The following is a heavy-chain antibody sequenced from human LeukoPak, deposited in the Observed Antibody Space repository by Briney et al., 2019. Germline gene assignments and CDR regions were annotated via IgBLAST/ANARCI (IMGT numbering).Heavy chain of an antibody. D-gene: IGHD3-9*01. CDR2: IHTSGST. CDR3: AVLRYFDWLFGN. Sequence: SETLSLTCTVSGGSFTNYYWSWIRQPAGKGLEWIGRIHTSGSTDYNPSLKSRVTISVDTSKNQVSLKLSSVTAADTAVYYCAVLRYFDWLFGNWGQGTLVTVSS. CDR1: GGSFTNYY. V-gene: IGHV4-4*07. J-gene: IGHJ4*02.